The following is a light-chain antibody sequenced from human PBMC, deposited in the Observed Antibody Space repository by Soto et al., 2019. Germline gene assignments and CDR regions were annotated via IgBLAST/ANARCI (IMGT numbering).Light chain of an antibody. CDR2: GAS. CDR1: QSVSGD. J-gene: IGKJ5*01. CDR3: QQYGNWPLT. Sequence: ETVMTQSPATLSVSPGERTTLSCRASQSVSGDLAWYQQKPGQAPRLLIYGASTRATGIPARFSGSESGTEFTLTISSLQSEDFAVYYCQQYGNWPLTFGQGTRLEIK. V-gene: IGKV3-15*01.